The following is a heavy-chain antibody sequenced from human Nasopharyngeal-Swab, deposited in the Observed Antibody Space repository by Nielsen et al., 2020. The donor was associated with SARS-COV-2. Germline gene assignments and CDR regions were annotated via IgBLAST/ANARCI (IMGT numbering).Heavy chain of an antibody. D-gene: IGHD3-3*01. Sequence: ASVKVSCKASGYTFTSYGISWVRQAPGQGLEWMGWISAYNGNTNYAQKLQGRVTMTTDTSTSTAYMELRSLRSDDTAVYYCAREPGGRFLGWLYVWYYYGMDVWGQGTTVTVSS. CDR3: AREPGGRFLGWLYVWYYYGMDV. CDR2: ISAYNGNT. CDR1: GYTFTSYG. J-gene: IGHJ6*02. V-gene: IGHV1-18*01.